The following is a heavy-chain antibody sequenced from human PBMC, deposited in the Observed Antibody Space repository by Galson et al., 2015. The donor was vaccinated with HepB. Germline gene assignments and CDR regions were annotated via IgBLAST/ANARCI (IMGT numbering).Heavy chain of an antibody. CDR2: IKQDGSER. CDR1: GFSFTTYW. D-gene: IGHD2-8*01. Sequence: SLRLSCAASGFSFTTYWMTWVRQAPGKGLEWVANIKQDGSERYYVDSVKGRFTISRDNAKKSLYLQMNSLRVEDTAVYYCARVSALLGYCPNGVCRYIDYWGQGTLVTVSS. V-gene: IGHV3-7*01. J-gene: IGHJ4*02. CDR3: ARVSALLGYCPNGVCRYIDY.